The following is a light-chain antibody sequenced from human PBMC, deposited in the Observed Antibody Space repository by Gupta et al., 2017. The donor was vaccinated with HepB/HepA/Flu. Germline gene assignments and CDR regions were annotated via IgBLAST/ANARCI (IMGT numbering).Light chain of an antibody. CDR2: GAS. V-gene: IGKV3-20*01. Sequence: GERATLSCRASQSISSNYIAWYQQKPYQVPRVLIYGASSRATGIPDRFSGTGSGTDFTLTISRLEPEDFAVYYCQQYDSPPQTFGGGTKVEIK. CDR3: QQYDSPPQT. CDR1: QSISSNY. J-gene: IGKJ4*01.